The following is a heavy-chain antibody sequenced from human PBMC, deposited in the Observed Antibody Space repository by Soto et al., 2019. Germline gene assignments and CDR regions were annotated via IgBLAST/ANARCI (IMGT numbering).Heavy chain of an antibody. CDR3: AKRSVSGAYSPFDY. CDR2: INDDGVST. J-gene: IGHJ4*02. V-gene: IGHV3-23*01. CDR1: GFTFYNYA. Sequence: EVQLLESGGVLVQPGGSLRLSCAASGFTFYNYALSWVRQAAGKGLEWISAINDDGVSTYHADSVKGRFTISRDNSKNTLYLQMNSLRAEDTAIYYCAKRSVSGAYSPFDYWGQGTLVTVSS. D-gene: IGHD1-26*01.